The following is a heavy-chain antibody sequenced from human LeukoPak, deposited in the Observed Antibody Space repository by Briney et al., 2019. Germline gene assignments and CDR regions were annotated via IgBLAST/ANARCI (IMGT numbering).Heavy chain of an antibody. J-gene: IGHJ4*02. CDR3: ATPYPREYCSSTTCYFNY. V-gene: IGHV5-51*01. Sequence: KLGESLKISCKVSGYSFATYWIGWVRQLPGKGLEWVGIIYPDDSDTRYSPSFQGQVTISADKSISTAYLQWSSLKASDTAMYYCATPYPREYCSSTTCYFNYWGQGTLVTVSS. D-gene: IGHD2-2*01. CDR2: IYPDDSDT. CDR1: GYSFATYW.